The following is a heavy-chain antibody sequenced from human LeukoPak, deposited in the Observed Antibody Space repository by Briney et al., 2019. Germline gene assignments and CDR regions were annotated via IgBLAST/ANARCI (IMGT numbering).Heavy chain of an antibody. CDR3: ARGRPHGNDY. Sequence: GGSLRLSCAASGFTFSSYWMNWVRQAPGKGLVWVSRIASDGSSTTYADSVKGRFSISRDNAKNTLYLQMNSLRVEDTAVYYCARGRPHGNDYWGQGTLVTDSS. V-gene: IGHV3-74*01. CDR2: IASDGSST. CDR1: GFTFSSYW. J-gene: IGHJ4*02. D-gene: IGHD4-23*01.